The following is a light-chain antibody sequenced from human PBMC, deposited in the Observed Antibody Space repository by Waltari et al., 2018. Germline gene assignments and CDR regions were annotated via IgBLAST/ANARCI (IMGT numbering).Light chain of an antibody. CDR3: QHYGTSFRP. CDR2: AAS. V-gene: IGKV3-20*01. J-gene: IGKJ1*01. CDR1: QSVSSSY. Sequence: ELVLTQSPGTLSLSPGERATPSCRASQSVSSSYLAWYQQKPGQAPRLLIYAASSRATGVPDRFSGSGSGTDFTLTISRLEPEDFAVYYCQHYGTSFRPFGQGTKVEIK.